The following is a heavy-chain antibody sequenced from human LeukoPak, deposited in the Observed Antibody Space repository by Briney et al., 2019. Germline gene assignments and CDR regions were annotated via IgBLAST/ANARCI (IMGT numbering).Heavy chain of an antibody. CDR1: GGSISTSSYY. CDR2: INHSGST. V-gene: IGHV4-39*07. Sequence: SETLSLTCTVSGGSISTSSYYWGWVRQPPGRGLEWIGEINHSGSTNYNPSLKSRVTISVDTSKNQFSLKLSSVTAADTAVYYCARARINYYDSSRYFDYWGQGTLVTVSS. J-gene: IGHJ4*02. D-gene: IGHD3-22*01. CDR3: ARARINYYDSSRYFDY.